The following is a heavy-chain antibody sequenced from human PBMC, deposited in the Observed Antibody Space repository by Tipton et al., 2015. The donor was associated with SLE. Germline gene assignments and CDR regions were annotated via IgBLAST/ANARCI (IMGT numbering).Heavy chain of an antibody. J-gene: IGHJ4*02. Sequence: TLSLTCTVSGGSISSYYWSWIRQPPGKGLEWIGYIYYSGSTNYNPSLKSRVTISVDTSKNQFSLKLSSVTAADTAVYYCASGPYYDILTGYYNDYFDYWGQGTLVTVSS. CDR3: ASGPYYDILTGYYNDYFDY. CDR1: GGSISSYY. V-gene: IGHV4-59*08. CDR2: IYYSGST. D-gene: IGHD3-9*01.